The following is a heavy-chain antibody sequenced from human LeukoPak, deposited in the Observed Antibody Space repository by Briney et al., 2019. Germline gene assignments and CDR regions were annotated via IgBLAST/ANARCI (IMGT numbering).Heavy chain of an antibody. D-gene: IGHD2-15*01. CDR3: AKGGVRYCSGGSCYSNY. CDR2: ISGSGGST. CDR1: GFTFSSYA. J-gene: IGHJ4*02. V-gene: IGHV3-23*01. Sequence: GGSLRLSCAASGFTFSSYAMSWVRQAPGKGLEWVSAISGSGGSTYYADSVKGRFTISRDNPKNTLYLQMNSLRAEDTAVYYCAKGGVRYCSGGSCYSNYWGQGTLVTVSS.